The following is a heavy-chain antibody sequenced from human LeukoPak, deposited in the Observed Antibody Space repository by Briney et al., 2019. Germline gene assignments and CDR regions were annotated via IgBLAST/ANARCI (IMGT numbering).Heavy chain of an antibody. CDR3: AKDVGSGYSRGIDY. Sequence: GGSLRLSCAPSGLTFDDYAMHWVRPAPGRGLGWVSGTSWNSGSIGYADSVRGSLTISRHIAENSLYLQMNSLRAEDTALFYCAKDVGSGYSRGIDYWGQGTLVTVSS. CDR1: GLTFDDYA. J-gene: IGHJ4*02. CDR2: TSWNSGSI. D-gene: IGHD3-3*01. V-gene: IGHV3-9*01.